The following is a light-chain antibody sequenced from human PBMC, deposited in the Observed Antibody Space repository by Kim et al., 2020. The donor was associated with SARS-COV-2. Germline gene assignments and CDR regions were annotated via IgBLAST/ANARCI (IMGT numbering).Light chain of an antibody. CDR2: GAS. J-gene: IGKJ5*01. V-gene: IGKV1-17*01. CDR1: QDIRND. CDR3: LQHNTYPIT. Sequence: DRITTTCRASQDIRNDLGWYQRNPGRAPKRLIYGASSLQSAVTSRFSGSGSGTEFTLTISSLQPEDFATYFSLQHNTYPITFGQGTRLEIK.